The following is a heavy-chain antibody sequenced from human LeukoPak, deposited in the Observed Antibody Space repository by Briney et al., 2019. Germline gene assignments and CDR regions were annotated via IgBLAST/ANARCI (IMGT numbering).Heavy chain of an antibody. CDR2: INSDGSNT. J-gene: IGHJ4*02. D-gene: IGHD5-12*01. V-gene: IGHV3-74*01. CDR3: ARGQYGGYDSIGDY. Sequence: PGGSLRLSCAASGFTFSSYWMHWVRQAPGKGLVWVSRINSDGSNTDYADSMKGRITISRDNAKNTLFLQMNSLRDEDTAVYYCARGQYGGYDSIGDYWGQGTLVTVSS. CDR1: GFTFSSYW.